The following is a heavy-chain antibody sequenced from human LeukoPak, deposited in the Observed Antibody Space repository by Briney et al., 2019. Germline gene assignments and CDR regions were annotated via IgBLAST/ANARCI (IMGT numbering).Heavy chain of an antibody. CDR2: IYTSGST. CDR1: GGSISSGSYY. J-gene: IGHJ4*01. D-gene: IGHD3-22*01. V-gene: IGHV4-61*02. Sequence: SQTLSLTCTVSGGSISSGSYYWSWIRQPAGKGLEWIGRIYTSGSTNYNPSLKSRVTISVDTSKNQFSLKLSSVTAADTAVYYCARDHYYDSSGHNYFDYWGHGTLVTVSS. CDR3: ARDHYYDSSGHNYFDY.